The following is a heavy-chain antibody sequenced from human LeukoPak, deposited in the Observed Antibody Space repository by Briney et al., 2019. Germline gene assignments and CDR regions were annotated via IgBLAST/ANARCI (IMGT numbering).Heavy chain of an antibody. D-gene: IGHD5-18*01. CDR2: IYYSGST. CDR3: ARRWFRGYSYGLSGWFDP. V-gene: IGHV4-31*03. CDR1: GGSISSGGYY. J-gene: IGHJ5*02. Sequence: SQTLSLTCTVSGGSISSGGYYWSWIRQHPGKGLEWIGYIYYSGSTYYNPSLKSRVTISVDTSKNQFSLKLSSVTAADTAVYYCARRWFRGYSYGLSGWFDPWGQGTLVTVSS.